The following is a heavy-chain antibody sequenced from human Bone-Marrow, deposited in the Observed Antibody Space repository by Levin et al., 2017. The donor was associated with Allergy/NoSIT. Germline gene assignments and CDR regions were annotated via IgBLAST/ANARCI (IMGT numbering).Heavy chain of an antibody. J-gene: IGHJ4*02. CDR2: INTYNGNT. Sequence: GESLKISCKASGYTFTSYGISWVRQAPGQGLEWMGWINTYNGNTNYAQKLQGRVTMTTDTSTSTAYMELRSLRSDDTAVYYCARDTLVVVTARFDYWGQGILLTVSS. D-gene: IGHD2-21*02. CDR3: ARDTLVVVTARFDY. V-gene: IGHV1-18*01. CDR1: GYTFTSYG.